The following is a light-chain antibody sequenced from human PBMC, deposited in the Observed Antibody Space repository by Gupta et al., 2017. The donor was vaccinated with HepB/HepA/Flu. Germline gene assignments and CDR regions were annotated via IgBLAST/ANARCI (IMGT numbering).Light chain of an antibody. CDR3: QQLNYYPRT. J-gene: IGKJ1*01. CDR1: QCIASY. CDR2: DAS. V-gene: IGKV1-9*01. Sequence: DVHFTQSPAFLSASVGDRVSVTCRASQCIASYLAWYQQKPGKAPKLLIYDASTLQSGVPSRFSGSGSGTEFTLTISSLQPEDFATYFCQQLNYYPRTFGQGTKVEIK.